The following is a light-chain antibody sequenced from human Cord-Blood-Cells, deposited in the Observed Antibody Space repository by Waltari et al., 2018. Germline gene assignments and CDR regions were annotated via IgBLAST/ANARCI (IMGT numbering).Light chain of an antibody. J-gene: IGLJ3*02. CDR1: SSHVGGYNY. V-gene: IGLV2-14*03. CDR3: SSYTSSSTWV. CDR2: DVS. Sequence: QSALTQPASVSGSPGQSIPIPCTGTSSHVGGYNYVPWYQQHPGKAPKLMIYDVSNRPSGVSNRFSGSKSGNTASLTISGLQAEDEADYYCSSYTSSSTWVFGGGTKLTVL.